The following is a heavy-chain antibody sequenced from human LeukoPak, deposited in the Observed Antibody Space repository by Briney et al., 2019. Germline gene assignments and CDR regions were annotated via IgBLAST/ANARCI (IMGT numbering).Heavy chain of an antibody. Sequence: GGSLRLSCAASGFTFSSYSMHWVRQAPGKGLEWVSSISSSSSYIYYADSVKGRFTISRDNAKNSLYLQMNSLRAEDTAVYYCAGDSSPYAFDIWGQGTMVTVSS. V-gene: IGHV3-21*01. CDR3: AGDSSPYAFDI. CDR2: ISSSSSYI. CDR1: GFTFSSYS. D-gene: IGHD6-13*01. J-gene: IGHJ3*02.